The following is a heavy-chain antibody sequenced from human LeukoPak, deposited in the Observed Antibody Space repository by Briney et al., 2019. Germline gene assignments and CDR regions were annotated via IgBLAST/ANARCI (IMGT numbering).Heavy chain of an antibody. Sequence: SETLSLTCAVYGGSFSGYYWSWIRQPPGKGLEWIGEINHSGSTNYNPSLKSRVTISVDTSKNQFSLKLSSVTAADTAVYYCARPYCSSTSCYMPYYYGMDVWGQGTTVTVSS. V-gene: IGHV4-34*01. D-gene: IGHD2-2*02. CDR3: ARPYCSSTSCYMPYYYGMDV. CDR1: GGSFSGYY. J-gene: IGHJ6*02. CDR2: INHSGST.